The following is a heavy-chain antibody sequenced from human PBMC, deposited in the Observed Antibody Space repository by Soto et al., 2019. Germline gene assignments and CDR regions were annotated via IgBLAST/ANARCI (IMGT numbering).Heavy chain of an antibody. CDR2: ISYDGSNK. CDR3: AKDRDRGRIAAAGTFDY. CDR1: GFTFSSYG. Sequence: GGSLRLSCAASGFTFSSYGMHWVRQAPGKGLEWVAVISYDGSNKYYADSVKGRFTISRDNSKNTLYLQMNSLRAEDTAVYYCAKDRDRGRIAAAGTFDYWGQGTLVTVSS. J-gene: IGHJ4*02. V-gene: IGHV3-30*18. D-gene: IGHD6-13*01.